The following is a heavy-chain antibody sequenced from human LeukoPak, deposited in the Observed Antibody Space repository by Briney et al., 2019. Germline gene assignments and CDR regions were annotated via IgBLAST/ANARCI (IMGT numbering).Heavy chain of an antibody. V-gene: IGHV4-38-2*02. CDR3: ARRYSGSYYELTDY. J-gene: IGHJ4*02. Sequence: TSETLSLTCTVSGYSISSGYYWGWIRQPPGKGLEWIGSIYHSGSTYYNPSLKSRVTISVDTSKNQFSLKLSSVTAADTAVYYCARRYSGSYYELTDYWGQGTLVTVSS. CDR2: IYHSGST. CDR1: GYSISSGYY. D-gene: IGHD1-26*01.